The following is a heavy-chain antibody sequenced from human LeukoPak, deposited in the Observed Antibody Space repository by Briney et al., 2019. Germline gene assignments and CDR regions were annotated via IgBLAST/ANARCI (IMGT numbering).Heavy chain of an antibody. V-gene: IGHV1-8*01. CDR1: GYTFTSYD. Sequence: GASVKVSCKASGYTFTSYDINWVRQATGQGLEWMGWMNPNSGNTGYARKCQGRVTMTRNTSISTAYMELRSLRSEDTAVYYCARGPRRVGGVFHYWGQGPLVTVSS. CDR3: ARGPRRVGGVFHY. D-gene: IGHD3-16*01. J-gene: IGHJ4*02. CDR2: MNPNSGNT.